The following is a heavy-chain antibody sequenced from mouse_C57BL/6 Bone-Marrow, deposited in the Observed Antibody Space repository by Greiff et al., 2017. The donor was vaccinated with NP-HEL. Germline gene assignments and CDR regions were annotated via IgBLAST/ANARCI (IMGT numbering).Heavy chain of an antibody. CDR1: GYTFTSYG. CDR2: IYPRSGNT. J-gene: IGHJ2*01. Sequence: VKLVESGAELARPGASVKLSCKASGYTFTSYGISWVKQRTGQGLEWIGEIYPRSGNTYYNEKFKGKATLTADKSSSTAYMELRSLTSEDSAVYFCARGVYCLFDYWGQGTTLTVSS. D-gene: IGHD1-1*01. CDR3: ARGVYCLFDY. V-gene: IGHV1-81*01.